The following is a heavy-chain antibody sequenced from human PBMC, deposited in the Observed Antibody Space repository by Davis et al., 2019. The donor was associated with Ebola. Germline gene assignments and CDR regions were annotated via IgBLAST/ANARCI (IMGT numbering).Heavy chain of an antibody. CDR3: AKPLGSGYYYFDT. V-gene: IGHV5-51*01. Sequence: GESLKISCTGSGYNFADYWIGWVRQMPGKGLEWMGIIQPGDSDTRYNPSFQGQVTISADKSVNTAYLQWSSLKASDSGMYFCAKPLGSGYYYFDTWGQGTLVTVSS. CDR1: GYNFADYW. J-gene: IGHJ4*02. CDR2: IQPGDSDT. D-gene: IGHD3-22*01.